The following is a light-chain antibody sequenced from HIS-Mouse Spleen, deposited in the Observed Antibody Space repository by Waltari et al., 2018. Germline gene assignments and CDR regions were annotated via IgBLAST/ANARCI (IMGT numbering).Light chain of an antibody. CDR2: EGS. CDR3: SALDSSLSANV. CDR1: SSDVGSYNL. J-gene: IGLJ6*01. Sequence: QSALTQPASVSGSPGQSITISCTGTSSDVGSYNLVSWYQQHPGKAPKLMIYEGSKRPSGISGRFSASRSGNTASLTITGLQPEDEADYYCSALDSSLSANVFGSGTKVTVL. V-gene: IGLV2-14*02.